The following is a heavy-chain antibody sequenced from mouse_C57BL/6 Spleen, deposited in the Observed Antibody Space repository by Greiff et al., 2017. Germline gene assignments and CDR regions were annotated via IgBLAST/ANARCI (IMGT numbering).Heavy chain of an antibody. CDR3: ARGYYYGSSYVEYYAMDY. V-gene: IGHV5-17*01. CDR2: ISSGSSTI. CDR1: GFTFSDYG. J-gene: IGHJ4*01. D-gene: IGHD1-1*01. Sequence: EVNVVESGGGLVKPGGSLKLSCAASGFTFSDYGMHWVRQAPEKGLEWVAYISSGSSTIYYADTVKGRFTISRDNAKNTLFLQMTSLRSEDTAMYYCARGYYYGSSYVEYYAMDYWGQGTSVTVSS.